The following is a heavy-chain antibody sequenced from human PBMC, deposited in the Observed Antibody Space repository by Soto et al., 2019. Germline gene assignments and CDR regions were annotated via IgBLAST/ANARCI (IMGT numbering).Heavy chain of an antibody. Sequence: PSETLSLTCTVSGDSIISSDFYWGWVRQPPGKGLEWIGSIFYLGSSYYNPSLKSRVTMSVDTSKNQFSLRLRSVTAADTALYFCARHSSELRNNNWFHPWGKGIMVT. CDR3: ARHSSELRNNNWFHP. CDR1: GDSIISSDFY. CDR2: IFYLGSS. J-gene: IGHJ5*02. V-gene: IGHV4-39*01. D-gene: IGHD1-7*01.